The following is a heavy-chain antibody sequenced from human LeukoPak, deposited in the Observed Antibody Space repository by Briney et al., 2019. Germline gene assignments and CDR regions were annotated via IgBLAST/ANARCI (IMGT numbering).Heavy chain of an antibody. V-gene: IGHV3-30*02. CDR1: GFTFSSYG. J-gene: IGHJ4*02. CDR3: AKGPTLGYCSSTSCYSYFDY. D-gene: IGHD2-2*02. Sequence: GGSLRLSCAASGFTFSSYGMHWVRQAPGKGLEWVAFIRYDGSNKYYADSVKGRFTISRDNSKSTLYLQMNSLRAEDTAVYYCAKGPTLGYCSSTSCYSYFDYWGQGTLVTVSS. CDR2: IRYDGSNK.